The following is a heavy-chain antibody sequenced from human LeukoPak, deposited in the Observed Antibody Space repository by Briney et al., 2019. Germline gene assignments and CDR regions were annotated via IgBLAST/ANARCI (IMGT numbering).Heavy chain of an antibody. V-gene: IGHV4-61*02. CDR2: IYTSGSN. CDR1: GGSISSGSFY. D-gene: IGHD2-15*01. J-gene: IGHJ2*01. Sequence: SQTLSLTCTVSGGSISSGSFYWSWLRQPAGKGLVWIVRIYTSGSNNYNTSLRRRVTISVDPSQKQFSLKLSSVTAADTAVYYCARDSGSSWYFDLWGRGTLVPVSS. CDR3: ARDSGSSWYFDL.